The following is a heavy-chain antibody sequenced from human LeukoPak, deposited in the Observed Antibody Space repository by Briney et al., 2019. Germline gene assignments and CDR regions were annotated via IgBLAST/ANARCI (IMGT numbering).Heavy chain of an antibody. J-gene: IGHJ4*02. CDR2: INPNSGGT. V-gene: IGHV1-2*02. Sequence: ASVKVSCKASGYTFTGYYMHWVRQAPGQGLEWMGWINPNSGGTNYAQKFQGRVTMTRDTSISTAYMELSRLRSDDTAVYYCARGISDYDSSGYFGDYWGQGTLVTVSS. CDR1: GYTFTGYY. CDR3: ARGISDYDSSGYFGDY. D-gene: IGHD3-22*01.